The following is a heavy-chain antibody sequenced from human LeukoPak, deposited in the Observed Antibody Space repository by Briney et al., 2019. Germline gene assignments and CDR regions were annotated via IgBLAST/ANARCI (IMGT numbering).Heavy chain of an antibody. J-gene: IGHJ4*02. CDR1: GFTFSSYA. D-gene: IGHD5-12*01. V-gene: IGHV3-23*01. CDR3: ARSHSGLPLYYLDY. CDR2: ISGSVVRT. Sequence: PGGSLRLSCAASGFTFSSYAMSWVRQAPGKGLEWVSIISGSVVRTYYTDSVKGRFIVSKDISKNTLYLLLNSLRAEDTAVYYCARSHSGLPLYYLDYWGQGTLVTVSS.